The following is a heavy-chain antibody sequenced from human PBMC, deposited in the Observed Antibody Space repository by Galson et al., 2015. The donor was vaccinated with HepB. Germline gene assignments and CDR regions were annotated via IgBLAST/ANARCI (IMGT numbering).Heavy chain of an antibody. V-gene: IGHV3-66*02. D-gene: IGHD3-10*01. CDR1: GFTVSSNY. J-gene: IGHJ3*02. Sequence: SLRLSCAASGFTVSSNYMSWVRQAPGKGLEWVSVIYSGGSTYYADSVKGRFTISRDNSKNTLYLQMNSLRAEDTAVYYCARDQVWFGGAFDIWGQGTMVTVFS. CDR2: IYSGGST. CDR3: ARDQVWFGGAFDI.